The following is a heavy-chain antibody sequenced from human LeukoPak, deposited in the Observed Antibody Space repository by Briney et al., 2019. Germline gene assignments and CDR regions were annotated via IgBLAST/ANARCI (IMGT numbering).Heavy chain of an antibody. V-gene: IGHV4-34*01. J-gene: IGHJ4*02. D-gene: IGHD3-22*01. CDR1: GGSFSGYY. CDR2: INHSGST. Sequence: SETLSLTCAVYGGSFSGYYWSWIRQPPGKGLEWIGEINHSGSTNYNPSLKSRVTISVDTSKNQFSLKLSSVTAADTAVYYCARVGDSSGYYLTGDYFDYWGQGTLVTVSS. CDR3: ARVGDSSGYYLTGDYFDY.